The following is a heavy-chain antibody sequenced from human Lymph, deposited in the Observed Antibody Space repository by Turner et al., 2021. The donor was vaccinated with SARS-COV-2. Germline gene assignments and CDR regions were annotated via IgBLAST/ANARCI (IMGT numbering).Heavy chain of an antibody. D-gene: IGHD3-22*01. Sequence: EVQLLESGGGLVQPGGSLRLSCSASGFTFSSYAMSWVSQAPGKGLEWVSTISGSGGSTYYADSVKGRFTISRDNSKNTLYLQMNRLRAEDTAVYYCAKNEMAMIVVVITLFDYWGQGTLVTVSS. CDR1: GFTFSSYA. V-gene: IGHV3-23*01. CDR2: ISGSGGST. J-gene: IGHJ4*02. CDR3: AKNEMAMIVVVITLFDY.